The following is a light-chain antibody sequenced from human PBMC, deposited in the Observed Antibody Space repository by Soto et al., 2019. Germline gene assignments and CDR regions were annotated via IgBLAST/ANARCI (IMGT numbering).Light chain of an antibody. Sequence: EIVLTPSPGTLSLSPGERATLSCRASQSVSSSYLAWYQQKPGQAPRLLIYGASSRATGIPDRFSGSGSGTDFTLTISRLEPEDFAVYYCQQYGSSPRTF. J-gene: IGKJ1*01. CDR2: GAS. CDR3: QQYGSSPRT. CDR1: QSVSSSY. V-gene: IGKV3-20*01.